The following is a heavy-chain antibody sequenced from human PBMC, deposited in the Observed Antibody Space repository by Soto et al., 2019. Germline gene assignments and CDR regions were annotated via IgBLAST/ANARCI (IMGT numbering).Heavy chain of an antibody. CDR1: GGSVSSGSYY. J-gene: IGHJ5*02. CDR2: ISYSGST. V-gene: IGHV4-61*01. Sequence: QVQLQESGPGLVKPSETLSLTCTVSGGSVSSGSYYWSWIRQPPGKGLEWIGYISYSGSTNYNPSLESRVTISVDTSKNQLSLKLSSVTAADTAGYYCARWPHCAAPWGQGTLGTVSS. CDR3: ARWPHCAAP.